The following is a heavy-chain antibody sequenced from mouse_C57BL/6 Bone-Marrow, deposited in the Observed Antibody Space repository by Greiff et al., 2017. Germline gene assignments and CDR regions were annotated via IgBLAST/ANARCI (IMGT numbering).Heavy chain of an antibody. V-gene: IGHV1-9*01. CDR1: GYTFTGYW. CDR2: ILPGSGST. J-gene: IGHJ4*01. Sequence: QVQLKESGAELMKPGASVKLSCKATGYTFTGYWIEWVKQRPGHGLEWIGEILPGSGSTNYTEKFKGKATFAADTSSNTAYMQLSSLTTEDSAIYYCARWGLRGAMDYWGQGTSVTVSS. D-gene: IGHD3-1*01. CDR3: ARWGLRGAMDY.